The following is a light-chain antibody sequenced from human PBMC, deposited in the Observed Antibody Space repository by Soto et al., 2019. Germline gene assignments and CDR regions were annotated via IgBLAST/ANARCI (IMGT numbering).Light chain of an antibody. CDR1: QSVRNY. CDR3: QQYGWSLT. CDR2: DAS. J-gene: IGKJ4*01. Sequence: EIVLTQSPATLSLSPGDRATLSCRASQSVRNYLAWYQQKPGQAPRLLIYDASNRATGIPARFSGSGSGTDFTLTISSLEPEDSAVYYCQQYGWSLTFGGGTKVEIK. V-gene: IGKV3-11*01.